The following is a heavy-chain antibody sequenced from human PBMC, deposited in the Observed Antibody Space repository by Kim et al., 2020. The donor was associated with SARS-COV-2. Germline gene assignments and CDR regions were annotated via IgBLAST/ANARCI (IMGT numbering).Heavy chain of an antibody. CDR3: ARGGGGFGELKDIDP. CDR2: INHSGST. Sequence: SETLSLTCAVYGGSFSGYYWSWIRQPPGKGLEWIGEINHSGSTNYNPSLKSRVTISVDTSKNQFSLKLSSVTAADTAVYYCARGGGGFGELKDIDPWGQGTLVTVSS. J-gene: IGHJ5*02. CDR1: GGSFSGYY. V-gene: IGHV4-34*01. D-gene: IGHD3-10*01.